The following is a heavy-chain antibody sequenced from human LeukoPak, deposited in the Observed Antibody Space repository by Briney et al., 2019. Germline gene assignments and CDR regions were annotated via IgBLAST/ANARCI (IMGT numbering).Heavy chain of an antibody. J-gene: IGHJ3*02. V-gene: IGHV4-4*07. CDR3: ARDVTGTTNAFDI. CDR1: GTSITQYF. CDR2: ISTHGTT. Sequence: SETLSLTCSVSGTSITQYFWSCIRQSPGQRLECIGRISTHGTTTYNPSLNSRVTMSRDTSRSQVSLKLSSVTSAETAVYYCARDVTGTTNAFDIWGQGRMVTVSS. D-gene: IGHD1-20*01.